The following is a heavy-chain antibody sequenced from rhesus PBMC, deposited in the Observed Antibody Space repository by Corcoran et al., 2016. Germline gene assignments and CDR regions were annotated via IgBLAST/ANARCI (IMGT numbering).Heavy chain of an antibody. D-gene: IGHD6-13*01. J-gene: IGHJ4*01. Sequence: QVQLQESGPGLVKPSETLSLTCAVSGGSISGGYGWSWIRQPPGKGLEWIGHIFGSIGSTYYTPSLESRVPSSRVTSKHQFSRNLSAVTAAETAVYYCARRPDSSCLDYWGQGVLVTVSS. CDR1: GGSISGGYG. CDR2: IFGSIGST. CDR3: ARRPDSSCLDY. V-gene: IGHV4S7*01.